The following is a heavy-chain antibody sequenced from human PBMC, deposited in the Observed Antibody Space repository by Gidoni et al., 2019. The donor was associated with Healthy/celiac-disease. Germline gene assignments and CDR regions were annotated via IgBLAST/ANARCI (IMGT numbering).Heavy chain of an antibody. Sequence: QVQLVESGGGVVPPGRSLRLSCAASGFTFSSYAMPCVRQAPGKGLGWVAVISYDGSNKYYAESVEGRFTISRDNSKNTLYLQMNSLRAEDTAVYYCARDHGGYYGSGSYYRVYGMDVWGQGTTVTVSS. D-gene: IGHD3-10*01. J-gene: IGHJ6*02. V-gene: IGHV3-30-3*01. CDR2: ISYDGSNK. CDR1: GFTFSSYA. CDR3: ARDHGGYYGSGSYYRVYGMDV.